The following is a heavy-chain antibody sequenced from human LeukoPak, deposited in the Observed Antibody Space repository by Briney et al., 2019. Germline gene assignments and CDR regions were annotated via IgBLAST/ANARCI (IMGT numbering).Heavy chain of an antibody. CDR2: INHSGST. CDR1: GGSFSGYS. CDR3: AREFVYYYHSSGYLDY. V-gene: IGHV4-34*01. D-gene: IGHD3-22*01. Sequence: PSETLSLTCAVYGGSFSGYSWSWIRQPPGKGLEWIGEINHSGSTNYNPSLKSRVTISVDTSKNQFSLNLTSVTAADTAVYYCAREFVYYYHSSGYLDYWGQGTLVTVSS. J-gene: IGHJ4*02.